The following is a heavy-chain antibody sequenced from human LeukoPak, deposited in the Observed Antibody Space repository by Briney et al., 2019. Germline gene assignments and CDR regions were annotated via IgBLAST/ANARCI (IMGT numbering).Heavy chain of an antibody. J-gene: IGHJ6*02. CDR3: ARRNSSGWYPYYYYYGMDV. V-gene: IGHV4-61*01. CDR2: IYYSGST. D-gene: IGHD6-19*01. CDR1: GGSIGSGIYY. Sequence: KASETLSLTCTVSGGSIGSGIYYWSWIRQPPGKGLEWIGYIYYSGSTNYNPSLKSRVTISVDTSKNQFSLKLSSVTAADTAVYYCARRNSSGWYPYYYYYGMDVWGQGTTVTVSS.